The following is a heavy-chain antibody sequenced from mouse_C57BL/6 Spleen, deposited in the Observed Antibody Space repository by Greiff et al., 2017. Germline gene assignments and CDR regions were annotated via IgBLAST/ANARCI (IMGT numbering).Heavy chain of an antibody. D-gene: IGHD2-5*01. CDR3: AINSNYYAMDD. J-gene: IGHJ4*01. CDR1: GFSFTSYG. CDR2: IWSGGST. V-gene: IGHV2-2*01. Sequence: VQLQESGPGLVQPSPSLSITCTVSGFSFTSYGVHWVRQSPGKGLEWLGLIWSGGSTDYNAAFMSRLSISTDNSKSQVFCKMNSLQADDTAINYCAINSNYYAMDDWGQGTSVTASS.